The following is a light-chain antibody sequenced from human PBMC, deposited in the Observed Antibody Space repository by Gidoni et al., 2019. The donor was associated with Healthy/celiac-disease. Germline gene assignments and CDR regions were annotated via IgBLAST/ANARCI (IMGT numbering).Light chain of an antibody. CDR1: QSISSY. V-gene: IGKV1-39*01. Sequence: DIQMNQSPSSLSASVGDRVTITCRASQSISSYLNWYQQKPGKAPKLLIYDASSLQSGVPSRFSGSGSGTDFTLTISSLQPEDFATYYCQQSYSTPWTFGQGTKVEIK. CDR3: QQSYSTPWT. CDR2: DAS. J-gene: IGKJ1*01.